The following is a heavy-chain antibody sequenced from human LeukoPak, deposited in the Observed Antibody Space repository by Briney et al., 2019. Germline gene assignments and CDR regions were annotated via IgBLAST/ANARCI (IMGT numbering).Heavy chain of an antibody. Sequence: GGSLRLSCVASGFTFSSYAMSWVRQAPGKGLEWVSGISGSDTNTYYADSVKGRFTISRDNSKNTLYLQMNSLRAEDTAVYYCAKGWSMGNWFDPWGQGTLVTVSS. V-gene: IGHV3-23*01. CDR3: AKGWSMGNWFDP. D-gene: IGHD6-13*01. J-gene: IGHJ5*02. CDR2: ISGSDTNT. CDR1: GFTFSSYA.